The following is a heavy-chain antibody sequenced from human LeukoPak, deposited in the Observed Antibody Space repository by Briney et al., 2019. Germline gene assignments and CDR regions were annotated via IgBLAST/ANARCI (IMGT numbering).Heavy chain of an antibody. CDR3: ARAPSLRYDILTGYYLGADLDY. D-gene: IGHD3-9*01. V-gene: IGHV1-18*01. J-gene: IGHJ4*02. CDR2: ISAYNGNI. Sequence: ASVKVSCKASGYTFTSYGISWVRQAPGQGLEWMGWISAYNGNINYAQKLQGRVTMTTDTSTSTAYMELRSLRSDDTAVYYCARAPSLRYDILTGYYLGADLDYWGQGTLVTVSS. CDR1: GYTFTSYG.